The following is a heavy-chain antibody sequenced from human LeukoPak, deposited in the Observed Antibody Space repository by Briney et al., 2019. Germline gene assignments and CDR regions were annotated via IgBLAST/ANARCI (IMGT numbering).Heavy chain of an antibody. J-gene: IGHJ6*03. V-gene: IGHV3-23*01. D-gene: IGHD3-16*01. CDR2: ITGRSGGT. Sequence: PGGSLSLSCAASGFTISNFAMAWVRQAPGKGLEWVSSITGRSGGTYYADSVKGRFTISRDTSKNTLYLQMNSLRAEDTAVYYCARDGGDYNYMDVWGKGTTVTVSS. CDR3: ARDGGDYNYMDV. CDR1: GFTISNFA.